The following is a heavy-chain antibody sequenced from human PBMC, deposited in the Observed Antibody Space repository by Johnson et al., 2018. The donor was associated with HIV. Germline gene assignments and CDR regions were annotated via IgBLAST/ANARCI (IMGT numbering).Heavy chain of an antibody. CDR3: AREVAARLRAFDI. V-gene: IGHV3-11*04. CDR2: ISSSGSTI. Sequence: QVQLLESGGGLVQPGGSLRLSCAASGFTFSDYYMSWIRQAPGKGLEWVSYISSSGSTIYYADSVQGRFTISRDNAKKSLYLQMNSLRAEDTAVYYWAREVAARLRAFDIWGQGTMVTVSS. D-gene: IGHD6-6*01. J-gene: IGHJ3*02. CDR1: GFTFSDYY.